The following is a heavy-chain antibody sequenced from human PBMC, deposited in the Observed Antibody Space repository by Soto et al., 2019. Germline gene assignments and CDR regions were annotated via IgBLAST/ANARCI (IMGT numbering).Heavy chain of an antibody. V-gene: IGHV4-39*01. D-gene: IGHD6-13*01. CDR3: ARDIAAAGTAPPYFDY. J-gene: IGHJ4*02. Sequence: SETLSLTCTVSGGSISSSSYYWGWIRQPPGKGLEWIGSIYYSGSTYYNPSLKSRVTISVDTSKNQFSLKLSSVTAADTAVYYCARDIAAAGTAPPYFDYWGQGTLVTVSS. CDR2: IYYSGST. CDR1: GGSISSSSYY.